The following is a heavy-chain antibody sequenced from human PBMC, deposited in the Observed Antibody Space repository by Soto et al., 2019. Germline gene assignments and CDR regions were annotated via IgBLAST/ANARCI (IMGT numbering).Heavy chain of an antibody. Sequence: PSETLSLTCTVSGGSISSYYWSWIRQPPGKGLEWIGYIYYSGSTNYNPSLKSRVTISVDTSKNQFSLKLSSVTAADTAVYYCARHGLDYDILTGQENNWFDPWGQGTLVTVSS. D-gene: IGHD3-9*01. J-gene: IGHJ5*02. CDR1: GGSISSYY. V-gene: IGHV4-59*08. CDR2: IYYSGST. CDR3: ARHGLDYDILTGQENNWFDP.